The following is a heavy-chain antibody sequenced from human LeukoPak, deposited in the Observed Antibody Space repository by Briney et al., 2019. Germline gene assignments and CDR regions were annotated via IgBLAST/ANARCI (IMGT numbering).Heavy chain of an antibody. Sequence: ASETLSLSCAVSGYSVSSGLFWGWIRQSPGKGLEWIATIYHNGITHYNPSLKSRVTISIDTSKNQFSLKMSSVTAADTAVYYCTRGVALSDHGRIDSWGQGTLATVSS. CDR1: GYSVSSGLF. J-gene: IGHJ4*02. D-gene: IGHD1-1*01. CDR3: TRGVALSDHGRIDS. V-gene: IGHV4-38-2*01. CDR2: IYHNGIT.